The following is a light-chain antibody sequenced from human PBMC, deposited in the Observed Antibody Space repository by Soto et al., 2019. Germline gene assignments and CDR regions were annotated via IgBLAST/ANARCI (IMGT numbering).Light chain of an antibody. J-gene: IGKJ1*01. CDR3: QQYHIYSGT. CDR2: GAS. Sequence: SVCTHSPGTLFLPPGNKATLSCRARQSVSSSYLAWYQQRPGQAPWLLIDGASSRATGIPDRFSGSGSGTEFTLTINSLQPDDFATYYCQQYHIYSGTFGQGTKVDNK. V-gene: IGKV3-20*01. CDR1: QSVSSSY.